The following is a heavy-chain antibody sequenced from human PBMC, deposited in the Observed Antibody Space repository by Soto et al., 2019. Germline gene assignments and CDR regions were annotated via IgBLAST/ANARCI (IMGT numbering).Heavy chain of an antibody. Sequence: GGSLRLSCAASGFTLSNFTMSWVRQAPGKWLEWVSGMSGSGGSTYYAVSMKGRFIISRDVSKNTLYLQMNTLRVEDTAVYYCAIPVEYSYFDYWRQGTQVTVAS. CDR3: AIPVEYSYFDY. CDR2: MSGSGGST. D-gene: IGHD5-18*01. V-gene: IGHV3-23*01. CDR1: GFTLSNFT. J-gene: IGHJ4*02.